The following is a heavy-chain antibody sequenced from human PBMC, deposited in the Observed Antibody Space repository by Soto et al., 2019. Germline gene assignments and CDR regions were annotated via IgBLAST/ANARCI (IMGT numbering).Heavy chain of an antibody. D-gene: IGHD1-26*01. CDR2: ISGGIGST. J-gene: IGHJ4*02. CDR1: GFSFGTYA. CDR3: AKGAARYFDY. V-gene: IGHV3-23*01. Sequence: EVQLLESGGGLVQPGGSLRLSCVASGFSFGTYAMTWVRQVPGKGLEWVSTISGGIGSTFYADSVKGRFTISRDISKKMLFMHMNGLRGDGTGTYYCAKGAARYFDYWGRGTLVTVAS.